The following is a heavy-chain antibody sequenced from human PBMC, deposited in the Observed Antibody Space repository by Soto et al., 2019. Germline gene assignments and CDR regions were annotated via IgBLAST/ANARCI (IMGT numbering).Heavy chain of an antibody. CDR3: ARDTRFYDGLWGSPLKILFDY. J-gene: IGHJ4*02. D-gene: IGHD3-16*01. Sequence: SETLSLTCPVSGGPISSHYWSWIRQPAGKGLEWIGRIYTSGNTNYNPSLRSRLSMSADTSKNQFSLKLSSVTAADTAIYYCARDTRFYDGLWGSPLKILFDYWGQGILVTVSS. V-gene: IGHV4-4*07. CDR1: GGPISSHY. CDR2: IYTSGNT.